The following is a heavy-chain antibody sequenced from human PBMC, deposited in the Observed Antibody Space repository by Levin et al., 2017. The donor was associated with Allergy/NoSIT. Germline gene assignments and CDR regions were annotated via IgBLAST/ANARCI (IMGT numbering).Heavy chain of an antibody. V-gene: IGHV6-1*01. J-gene: IGHJ3*02. CDR1: GDSVSSNRVT. D-gene: IGHD1-26*01. CDR3: ARDGNHDAFDI. Sequence: SQTLSLTCAISGDSVSSNRVTWNWIRQSPSRGLEWLGRTYYRSKWYDDYAESVKSRVTMNPDTSKNQFSLQLKSVTPEDTAVYFCARDGNHDAFDIWGQGTMVTVSS. CDR2: TYYRSKWYD.